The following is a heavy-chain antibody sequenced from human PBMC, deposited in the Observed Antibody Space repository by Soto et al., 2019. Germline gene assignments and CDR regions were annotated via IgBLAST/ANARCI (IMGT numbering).Heavy chain of an antibody. CDR3: ARLAPCNSEICYSRPLDY. V-gene: IGHV1-18*01. Sequence: QVQLLQSGVEVKKPGASVKVSCKASGYTFATYGIGWVRQAPGQRLEWMGWITPSNGDTNYAQKLHGRVTMTTYTSTSTAYREVRSLRSDDTAVYYFARLAPCNSEICYSRPLDYWGQGTLVTVSS. CDR1: GYTFATYG. CDR2: ITPSNGDT. J-gene: IGHJ4*02. D-gene: IGHD2-15*01.